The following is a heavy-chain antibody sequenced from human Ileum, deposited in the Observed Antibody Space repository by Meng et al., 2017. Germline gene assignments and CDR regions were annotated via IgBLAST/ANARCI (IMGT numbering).Heavy chain of an antibody. Sequence: GESLKISCAASGFIISNSWMTWVRQAPGKGLKWVACIQPDGSERYYVDSVRSRFTISRDNAKNSMFLEMNSLRAEDTAVYYCTTYTKPGYWGQGTLVTVSP. CDR1: GFIISNSW. CDR2: IQPDGSER. CDR3: TTYTKPGY. V-gene: IGHV3-7*01. D-gene: IGHD2-2*02. J-gene: IGHJ4*02.